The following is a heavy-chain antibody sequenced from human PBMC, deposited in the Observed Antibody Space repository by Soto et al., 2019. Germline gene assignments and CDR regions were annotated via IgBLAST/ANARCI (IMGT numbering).Heavy chain of an antibody. CDR3: TTSPAHF. Sequence: GGSLRLSCAASGFSFSDSAMHWVRHASGKGLEWVGRIRSKANSYATAYAASMEGRFTISRDDSKNTAFLQMNSLKTEDTAVYYCTTSPAHFWGQGILVTVSS. V-gene: IGHV3-73*01. CDR1: GFSFSDSA. J-gene: IGHJ4*02. CDR2: IRSKANSYAT.